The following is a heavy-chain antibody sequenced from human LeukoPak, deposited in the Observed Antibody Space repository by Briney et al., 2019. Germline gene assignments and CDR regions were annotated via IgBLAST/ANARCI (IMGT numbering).Heavy chain of an antibody. D-gene: IGHD2/OR15-2a*01. CDR3: ARGIVSGAFDI. Sequence: PGRSLRLSCAASGFTFDDYAMHWVRQAPGKGLEWVSGISWNSGSIGYADFVKGRFTISRDNSKNTLYLQMNSLRAEDTAVYYCARGIVSGAFDIWGQGTMVTVSS. V-gene: IGHV3-9*01. CDR1: GFTFDDYA. CDR2: ISWNSGSI. J-gene: IGHJ3*02.